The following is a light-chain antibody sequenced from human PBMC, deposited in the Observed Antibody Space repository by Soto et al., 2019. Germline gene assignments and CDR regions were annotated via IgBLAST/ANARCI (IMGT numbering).Light chain of an antibody. CDR1: SSDVGGYNY. V-gene: IGLV2-8*01. CDR2: EVT. CDR3: SSYAGSNNL. J-gene: IGLJ2*01. Sequence: QSALTQPPSASGSPGQSVTISCTGTSSDVGGYNYVSWYQQHPGKAPKLMIYEVTKRPSGVPDRFSGSKSGNTASLTVSGXXXXXXADYYCSSYAGSNNLFGGGTKLTV.